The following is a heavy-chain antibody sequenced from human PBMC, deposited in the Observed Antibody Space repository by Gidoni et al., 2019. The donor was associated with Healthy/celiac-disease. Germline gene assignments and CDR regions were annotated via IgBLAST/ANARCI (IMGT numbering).Heavy chain of an antibody. CDR2: ISSSSSYI. D-gene: IGHD1-26*01. Sequence: EVQLVESGGGLVKPGGSLRLSCAASGFTFSSYSMNWVRQAPGKGLEWVSSISSSSSYIYYADSVKGRFTISRDNAKNSLYLQMNSLRAEDTAVYYCARDPSGSGAFDIWGQGTMVTVSS. CDR3: ARDPSGSGAFDI. CDR1: GFTFSSYS. J-gene: IGHJ3*02. V-gene: IGHV3-21*01.